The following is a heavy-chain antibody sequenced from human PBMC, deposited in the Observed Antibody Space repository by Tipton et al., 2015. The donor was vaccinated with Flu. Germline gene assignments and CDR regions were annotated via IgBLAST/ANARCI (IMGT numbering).Heavy chain of an antibody. D-gene: IGHD1-1*01. J-gene: IGHJ4*02. Sequence: GSLRLSCVVSGFTFSDHYMSWIRQAPGKGLEWVSSISGNGATIYYADSVKGRFTTSRDNAKNSLHLQMNSLRAEDTAVYYCATGTTGGYWGQGTLVTVSS. CDR2: ISGNGATI. CDR1: GFTFSDHY. V-gene: IGHV3-11*01. CDR3: ATGTTGGY.